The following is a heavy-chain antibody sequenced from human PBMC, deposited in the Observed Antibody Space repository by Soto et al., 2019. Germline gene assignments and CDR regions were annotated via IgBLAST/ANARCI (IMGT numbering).Heavy chain of an antibody. V-gene: IGHV3-48*01. J-gene: IGHJ6*03. Sequence: GESLKISCAASGFTFSSYSMNWVRQAPGKGLEWVSYISSSSSTIYYADSVKGRFTISRDNAKNSLYLQMNSLRAEDTAVYYCARRKLAEYSSFYMDVWGKGTTVTVSS. CDR3: ARRKLAEYSSFYMDV. CDR2: ISSSSSTI. D-gene: IGHD6-6*01. CDR1: GFTFSSYS.